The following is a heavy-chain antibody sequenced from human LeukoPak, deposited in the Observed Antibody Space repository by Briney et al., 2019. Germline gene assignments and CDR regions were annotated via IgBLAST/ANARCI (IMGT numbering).Heavy chain of an antibody. CDR2: ISTSSGTI. CDR1: GFTFSAYS. Sequence: GGSLRHSCAASGFTFSAYSMNWVRQAPGKGLEWVSFISTSSGTIYYADSVKGRFTISRDNAKNSLYLQMNSLRDEDTAVYYCARPTGYSSGWDIWGQGTMVTVSS. D-gene: IGHD6-19*01. J-gene: IGHJ3*02. CDR3: ARPTGYSSGWDI. V-gene: IGHV3-48*02.